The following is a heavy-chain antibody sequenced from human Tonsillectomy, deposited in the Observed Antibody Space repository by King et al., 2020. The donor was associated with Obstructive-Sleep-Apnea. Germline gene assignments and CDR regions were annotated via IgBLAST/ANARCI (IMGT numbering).Heavy chain of an antibody. CDR2: ISAYNGNT. D-gene: IGHD3-22*01. J-gene: IGHJ4*02. V-gene: IGHV1-18*04. CDR3: ARALYYYDSSGYYLY. CDR1: GYTFTSYG. Sequence: QLVKSGAEVKKPGASVKVSCKASGYTFTSYGISWVRQDPGQGLEWMGWISAYNGNTNYAQKLQGRVTMTTDTSTSTAYMELRSLRSDDTAVYYCARALYYYDSSGYYLYWGQGTLVTVSS.